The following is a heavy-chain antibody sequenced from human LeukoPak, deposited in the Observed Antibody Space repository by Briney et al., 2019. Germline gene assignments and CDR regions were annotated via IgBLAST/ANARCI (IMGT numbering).Heavy chain of an antibody. J-gene: IGHJ4*02. D-gene: IGHD6-19*01. CDR3: ARGIYSGWYYFDY. CDR1: GGSISSYY. Sequence: PSETLSLTCTVSGGSISSYYWGWIRQPPGKGLEWIGSIYYSGSTYYNPSLKSRVTISVDTSKNQFSLKLSSVTAADTAVYYCARGIYSGWYYFDYWGQGTLVTVSS. CDR2: IYYSGST. V-gene: IGHV4-39*07.